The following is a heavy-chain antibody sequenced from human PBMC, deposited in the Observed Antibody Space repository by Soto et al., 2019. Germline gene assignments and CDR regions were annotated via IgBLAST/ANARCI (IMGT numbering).Heavy chain of an antibody. CDR3: ARDGGYYYYSSGYYPYYFDY. D-gene: IGHD3-22*01. J-gene: IGHJ4*02. V-gene: IGHV1-69*01. CDR2: IIPIFGTA. CDR1: GGTFSSYA. Sequence: QVQLVQSGAEVKKPGSSVKVSCKASGGTFSSYAISWVRQAPGQGLEWMGGIIPIFGTANYAQKFQGRVTITADESTSTAYMELSSLRSEDTAVYYCARDGGYYYYSSGYYPYYFDYWGQGTLVTVSS.